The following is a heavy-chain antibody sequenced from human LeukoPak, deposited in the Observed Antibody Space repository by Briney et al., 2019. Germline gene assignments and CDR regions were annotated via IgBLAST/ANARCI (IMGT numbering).Heavy chain of an antibody. Sequence: KAGGSLRLSCAASGFTFSSYSVNWVRQAPGKGLEWVSSISSSSYIYYADSVKGRFTISRDNAKNSLYLQMNSLRAEDTAVYYCARAATGYSSGWYGDAFDIWGQGTMVTVSS. V-gene: IGHV3-21*04. J-gene: IGHJ3*02. CDR2: ISSSSYI. D-gene: IGHD6-19*01. CDR3: ARAATGYSSGWYGDAFDI. CDR1: GFTFSSYS.